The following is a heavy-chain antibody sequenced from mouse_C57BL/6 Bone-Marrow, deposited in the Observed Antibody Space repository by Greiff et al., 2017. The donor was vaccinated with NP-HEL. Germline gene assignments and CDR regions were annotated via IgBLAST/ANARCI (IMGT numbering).Heavy chain of an antibody. V-gene: IGHV1-18*01. CDR1: GYTFTDYN. Sequence: EVQLQQSGPELVKPGASVKIPCKASGYTFTDYNMDWVKQSHGKSLEWIGDINPNNGGTIYNQKFKGKATLTVAKSSSTAYMELRSLTSEDTAVYYCARSVRYYYGSSPYYFDYWGQGTTLTVSS. D-gene: IGHD1-1*01. CDR3: ARSVRYYYGSSPYYFDY. CDR2: INPNNGGT. J-gene: IGHJ2*01.